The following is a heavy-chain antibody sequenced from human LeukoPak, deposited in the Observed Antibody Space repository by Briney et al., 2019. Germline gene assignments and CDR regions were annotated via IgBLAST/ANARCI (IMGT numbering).Heavy chain of an antibody. V-gene: IGHV3-30*02. CDR3: AKEGAYSSSWYGDYYYMDV. D-gene: IGHD6-13*01. CDR1: GFTFSSYG. CDR2: IRYDGSNK. Sequence: GSLRLSCAASGFTFSSYGMHWVRQAPGKGLEWVAFIRYDGSNKYYADSVKGRFTISRDNSKNTLYLQMNSLRAEDTAVYYCAKEGAYSSSWYGDYYYMDVWGKGTTVTVSS. J-gene: IGHJ6*03.